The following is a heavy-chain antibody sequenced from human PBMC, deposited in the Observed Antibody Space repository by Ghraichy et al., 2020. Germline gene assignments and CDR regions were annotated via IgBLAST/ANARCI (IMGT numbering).Heavy chain of an antibody. J-gene: IGHJ6*03. Sequence: ASVKVSCKASGYTFTSYGISWVRQAPGQGLEWMGWISAYNGNTNYAQKLQGRVTMTTDTSTSTAYMELRSLRSDDTAVYYCARDQIVVVPAAIEYYYYYMDVWGKGTTVTVSS. CDR1: GYTFTSYG. CDR3: ARDQIVVVPAAIEYYYYYMDV. D-gene: IGHD2-2*01. V-gene: IGHV1-18*01. CDR2: ISAYNGNT.